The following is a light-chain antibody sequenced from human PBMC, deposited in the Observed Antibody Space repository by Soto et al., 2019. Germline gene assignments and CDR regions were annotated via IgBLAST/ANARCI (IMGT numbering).Light chain of an antibody. J-gene: IGKJ5*01. Sequence: EIVLTQSPGTLSLSPGERATLSCRASQSVSSSFLAWYQQKPGQAPRLLIYYASTRATGIPARFSGSGSGTEFTLTISSLQSEDFALYYCQQYNNWPPITFGQGTRLEIK. V-gene: IGKV3-15*01. CDR3: QQYNNWPPIT. CDR2: YAS. CDR1: QSVSSS.